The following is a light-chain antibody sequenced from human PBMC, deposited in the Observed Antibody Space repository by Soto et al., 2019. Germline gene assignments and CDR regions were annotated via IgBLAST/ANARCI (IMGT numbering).Light chain of an antibody. V-gene: IGLV2-14*01. CDR1: SRDVGNYNF. CDR2: DVS. Sequence: QSVLTQPASVSGSPGQSITVSCTGTSRDVGNYNFVSWYQQHPGKAPKVITYDVSNRPSGVSDRFSASKSGNTASLTISGLQTEDEAVYFCSSYTSGSVLFGGGTKVTVL. J-gene: IGLJ3*02. CDR3: SSYTSGSVL.